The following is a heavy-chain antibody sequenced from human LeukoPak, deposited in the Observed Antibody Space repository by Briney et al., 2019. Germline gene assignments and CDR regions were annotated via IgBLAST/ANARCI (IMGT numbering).Heavy chain of an antibody. CDR1: GGSISSYY. CDR3: ARRPLLWFGELSSYFDY. D-gene: IGHD3-10*01. V-gene: IGHV4-59*12. Sequence: SETLSLTCTVSGGSISSYYWSWIRQPPGKGLEWIGYIYYSGSTNYNPSLKSRVTISVDTSKNQFSLKLSSMTAADTAVYYCARRPLLWFGELSSYFDYWGQGTLVTVSS. CDR2: IYYSGST. J-gene: IGHJ4*02.